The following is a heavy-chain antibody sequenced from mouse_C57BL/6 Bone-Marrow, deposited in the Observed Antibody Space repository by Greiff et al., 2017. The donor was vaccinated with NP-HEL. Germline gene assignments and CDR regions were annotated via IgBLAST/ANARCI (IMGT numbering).Heavy chain of an antibody. CDR3: ASLLHYAMDY. Sequence: EVKLQESGPGLVKPSQSLSLTCSVTGYSITSGYYWNWIRQFPGNKLEWMGYISYDGSNNYNPSLKNRISITRDTSKNQFFLKLNSVTTEDTATYYCASLLHYAMDYWGQGTSVTVSS. D-gene: IGHD2-1*01. CDR2: ISYDGSN. J-gene: IGHJ4*01. CDR1: GYSITSGYY. V-gene: IGHV3-6*01.